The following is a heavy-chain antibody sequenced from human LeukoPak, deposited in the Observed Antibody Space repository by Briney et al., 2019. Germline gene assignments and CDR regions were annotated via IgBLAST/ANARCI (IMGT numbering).Heavy chain of an antibody. CDR3: AILPMRYYYYMDV. V-gene: IGHV4-34*01. CDR2: INHSGST. J-gene: IGHJ6*03. CDR1: GGSISSYY. Sequence: KPSETLSLTCTVSGGSISSYYWSWIRQPPGKGLEWIGEINHSGSTNYNPSLKSRVTISVDTSKNQFSLKLSSVTAADTAVYYCAILPMRYYYYMDVWGKGTTVTVSS.